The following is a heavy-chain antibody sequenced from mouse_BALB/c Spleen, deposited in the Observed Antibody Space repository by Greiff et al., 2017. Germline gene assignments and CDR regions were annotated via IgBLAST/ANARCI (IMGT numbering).Heavy chain of an antibody. Sequence: QVQLQQPGAELVKPGASVKMSCKASGYTFTSYNMHWVKQTPGQGLEWIGAIYPGNGDTSYNQKFKGKATLTADKSSSTAYMQLSSLTSEDSAVYYCARYGSSYFDYWGQGTTLTVSS. J-gene: IGHJ2*01. CDR3: ARYGSSYFDY. CDR2: IYPGNGDT. CDR1: GYTFTSYN. D-gene: IGHD1-1*01. V-gene: IGHV1-12*01.